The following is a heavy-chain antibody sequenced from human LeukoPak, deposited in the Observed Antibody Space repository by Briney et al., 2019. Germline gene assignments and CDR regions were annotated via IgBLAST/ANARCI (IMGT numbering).Heavy chain of an antibody. D-gene: IGHD3-22*01. V-gene: IGHV1-2*02. CDR2: INPNSGGT. CDR3: ARDLYYDSSGYSDYGMDV. CDR1: GGTFSSSA. J-gene: IGHJ6*02. Sequence: ASVKVSCKASGGTFSSSAISWVRQAPGQGLEWMGWINPNSGGTNYAQKFQGRVTMTRDTSISTAYMELSRLRSDDTAVYYCARDLYYDSSGYSDYGMDVWGQGTTVTVSS.